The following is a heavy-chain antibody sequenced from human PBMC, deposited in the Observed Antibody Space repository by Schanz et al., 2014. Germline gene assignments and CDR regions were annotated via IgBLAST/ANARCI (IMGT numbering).Heavy chain of an antibody. CDR2: VRNKNNRYTT. Sequence: EVQLVESGGGLVQPGGSLRLSCAASGFTFSDHYMDWVRQAPGKGLEWVGRVRNKNNRYTTEYAASVKGRFTISRDDSYNSLYFLRHSLMTDDASVIYCAGRASCGRICCPFDSWGQGTLVTVSS. J-gene: IGHJ4*02. D-gene: IGHD2-15*01. V-gene: IGHV3-72*01. CDR3: AGRASCGRICCPFDS. CDR1: GFTFSDHY.